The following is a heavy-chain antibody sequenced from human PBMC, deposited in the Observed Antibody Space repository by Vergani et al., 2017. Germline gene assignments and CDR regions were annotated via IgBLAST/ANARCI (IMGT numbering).Heavy chain of an antibody. J-gene: IGHJ4*02. CDR3: ARKGWFGLPFDY. Sequence: EVQLLESGGGLVQPGGSLRLSCAASGFTFSSYAMSWVRQAPGKGLEWVSAISGSGGSTYYADSVKGRFTISRDNAKNSLYLQMNSLRAEDTAVYYCARKGWFGLPFDYWDQGTLVTVSS. D-gene: IGHD3-10*01. CDR2: ISGSGGST. V-gene: IGHV3-23*01. CDR1: GFTFSSYA.